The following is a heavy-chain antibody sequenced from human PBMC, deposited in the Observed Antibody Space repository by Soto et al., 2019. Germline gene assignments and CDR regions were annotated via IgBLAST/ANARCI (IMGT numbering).Heavy chain of an antibody. J-gene: IGHJ6*02. Sequence: RQPPGKGLEWIGYINYSGSTYYNPSLKSRVTISVDTSKNQFSLKLSSVTAADTAVYYCARDQMTTVIKSGNYYYGMEVLDQATTFNVSS. CDR3: ARDQMTTVIKSGNYYYGMEV. CDR2: INYSGST. V-gene: IGHV4-30-4*01. D-gene: IGHD4-4*01.